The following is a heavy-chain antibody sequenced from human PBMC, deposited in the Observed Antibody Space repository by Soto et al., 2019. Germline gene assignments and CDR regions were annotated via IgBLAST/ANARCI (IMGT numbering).Heavy chain of an antibody. CDR3: AKGYAVKAVAGANDALDF. V-gene: IGHV3-30*18. CDR2: ISYDGSSK. J-gene: IGHJ3*01. Sequence: QVQLVESGGGVVQPGRSLRLSCAASGFTFSTSGMHWVRQAPGKGLEWVAVISYDGSSKYYADSVKGRLTISRDNSKNTLYLQMNSLRGEDTALYYCAKGYAVKAVAGANDALDFWGQWTMVTVSS. D-gene: IGHD6-19*01. CDR1: GFTFSTSG.